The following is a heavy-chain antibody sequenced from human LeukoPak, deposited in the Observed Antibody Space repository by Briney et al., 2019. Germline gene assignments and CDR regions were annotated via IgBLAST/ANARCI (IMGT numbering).Heavy chain of an antibody. V-gene: IGHV1-2*02. CDR2: INPNSGGT. J-gene: IGHJ4*02. CDR3: ARVRNYYGDYFYFDY. Sequence: ASVKVSCKASGYTFTGYYMHWVRQAPGQGLEWMGWINPNSGGTNYAQKSQGRVTMTRDTPISTAYMELSRLRSDDTAVYYCARVRNYYGDYFYFDYWGQGTLVTVSS. D-gene: IGHD4-17*01. CDR1: GYTFTGYY.